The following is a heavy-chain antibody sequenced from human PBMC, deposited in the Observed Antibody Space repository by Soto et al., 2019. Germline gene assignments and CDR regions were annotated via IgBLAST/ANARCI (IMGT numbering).Heavy chain of an antibody. D-gene: IGHD1-26*01. V-gene: IGHV3-7*03. CDR1: GFTFSSYW. CDR3: AFPSGSSLAFDY. Sequence: GGSLRLSCAASGFTFSSYWMSWVRQAPGKGLEWVARINQDGSEEYYVDSVKGRFTISRDNSKNTLYLQMNSLRAEDTAVYYCAFPSGSSLAFDYWGQGTLVTVSS. CDR2: INQDGSEE. J-gene: IGHJ4*02.